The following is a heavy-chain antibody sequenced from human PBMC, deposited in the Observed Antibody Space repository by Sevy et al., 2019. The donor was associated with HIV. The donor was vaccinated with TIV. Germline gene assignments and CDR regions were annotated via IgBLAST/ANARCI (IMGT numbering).Heavy chain of an antibody. Sequence: SETLSLTCTVSVGSISSYYWSWIRQPPGKGLEWIGYIFYSGNTYYNPSLKRRVTISVDTSKNQFSLKLTSVTAADTAVYYCATISQQLVGFFDYWGQGTLVTVSS. V-gene: IGHV4-59*01. CDR2: IFYSGNT. D-gene: IGHD6-6*01. J-gene: IGHJ4*02. CDR3: ATISQQLVGFFDY. CDR1: VGSISSYY.